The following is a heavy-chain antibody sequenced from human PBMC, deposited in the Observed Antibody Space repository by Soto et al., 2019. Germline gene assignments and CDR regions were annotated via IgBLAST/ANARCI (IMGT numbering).Heavy chain of an antibody. J-gene: IGHJ3*02. V-gene: IGHV6-1*01. CDR3: ARDRSGSGWFNAFDI. Sequence: QALSLTSANCGDSAFSGTDACELVRQSRSRGLEWLGRTYYRFKWYNDYAVSVKSRITINPDTSKHQFSLQLNSVTPEDTAVYYCARDRSGSGWFNAFDIWGHGTMVTVSS. D-gene: IGHD6-19*01. CDR1: GDSAFSGTDA. CDR2: TYYRFKWYN.